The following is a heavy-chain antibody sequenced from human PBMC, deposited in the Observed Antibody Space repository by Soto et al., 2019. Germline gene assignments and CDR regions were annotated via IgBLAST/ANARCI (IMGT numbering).Heavy chain of an antibody. CDR1: GYTFTNYG. V-gene: IGHV1-18*04. Sequence: ASVKVSCKASGYTFTNYGISWLRQAPGQGLEWMGWISAYNGNTNYAQKLQGRVTMTTDTSTSTAYMELRSLRSDDTAVYYCALRRSGYYYYFDYWGQGTLVTVSS. CDR2: ISAYNGNT. J-gene: IGHJ4*02. D-gene: IGHD3-22*01. CDR3: ALRRSGYYYYFDY.